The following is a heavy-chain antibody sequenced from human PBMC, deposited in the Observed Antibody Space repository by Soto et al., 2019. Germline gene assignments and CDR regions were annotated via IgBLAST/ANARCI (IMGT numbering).Heavy chain of an antibody. Sequence: SETLSLTCSVSGVSIRSGGYYWSWLRQSPGKGLEWIGHIYYTGSTFYSPSLKSRLTISLDTSKNQFSLDLRSVTAADTAMYYCARIEMASIKWGRGTLVTVSS. CDR2: IYYTGST. V-gene: IGHV4-31*03. CDR1: GVSIRSGGYY. CDR3: ARIEMASIK. J-gene: IGHJ4*02.